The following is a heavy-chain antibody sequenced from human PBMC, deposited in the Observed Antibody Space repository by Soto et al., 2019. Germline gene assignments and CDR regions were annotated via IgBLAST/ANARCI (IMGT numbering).Heavy chain of an antibody. D-gene: IGHD6-19*01. CDR3: ARAPPLYSSGWYYFDY. Sequence: SETLPLTCTVSGSSVSSHCWSWIRQPPGKGLEWIGYISNSGSTNYNPSLKSRVTISVDTSKNQFSLKLSSVTAADTAVYYCARAPPLYSSGWYYFDYWGQGTLVTFSS. V-gene: IGHV4-59*02. CDR1: GSSVSSHC. J-gene: IGHJ4*02. CDR2: ISNSGST.